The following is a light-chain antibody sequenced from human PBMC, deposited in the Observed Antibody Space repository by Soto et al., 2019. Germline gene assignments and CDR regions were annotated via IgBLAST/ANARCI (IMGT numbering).Light chain of an antibody. Sequence: EIVLTQSPATLSLSPGERATLSCRASQSVSSYLAWYHQKPGQAPRLLIYDASNRATGIPARFSGSGSGTDFTLTISSLEPEDFAVYYCQQRSNWPPYTFSQGTMMEIK. CDR3: QQRSNWPPYT. J-gene: IGKJ2*01. CDR1: QSVSSY. CDR2: DAS. V-gene: IGKV3-11*01.